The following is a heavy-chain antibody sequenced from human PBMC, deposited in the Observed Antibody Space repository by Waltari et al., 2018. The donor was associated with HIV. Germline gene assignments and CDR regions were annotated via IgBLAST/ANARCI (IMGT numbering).Heavy chain of an antibody. CDR1: GGSISSSSYY. CDR2: IYYSGST. J-gene: IGHJ4*02. CDR3: ARRSPGARLDY. V-gene: IGHV4-39*01. Sequence: QLQLQESGPGLVKPSETLSLTCTVSGGSISSSSYYWGWIRQPPGKGLEWIGSIYYSGSTYYNPSLKSRVTISVDTSKNQFSLKLSSVTAADTAVYYCARRSPGARLDYWGQGTLVTVSS. D-gene: IGHD1-26*01.